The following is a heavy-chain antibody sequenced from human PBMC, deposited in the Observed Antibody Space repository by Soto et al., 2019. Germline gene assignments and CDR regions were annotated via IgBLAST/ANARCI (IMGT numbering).Heavy chain of an antibody. D-gene: IGHD3-22*01. Sequence: GSLRLSCAASGFTFSSYAMSWVRQAPGKGLEWVSGISDSGGSTYYADSVKGRFTISRDNSKNTLYLQMSSLRAEDTAVYYCAKVFYYYDSSGYYYFDYWGQGILVTVSS. V-gene: IGHV3-23*01. J-gene: IGHJ4*02. CDR3: AKVFYYYDSSGYYYFDY. CDR1: GFTFSSYA. CDR2: ISDSGGST.